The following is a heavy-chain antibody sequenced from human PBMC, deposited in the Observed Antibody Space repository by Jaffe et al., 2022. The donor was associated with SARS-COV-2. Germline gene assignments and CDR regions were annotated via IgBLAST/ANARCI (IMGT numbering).Heavy chain of an antibody. J-gene: IGHJ4*02. CDR3: AKAGCSSSTCYFDY. CDR1: EFTFSNYA. Sequence: EVQLLESGGDLVQPGGSLRVSCAVSEFTFSNYAMSWVRQAPGKGLEWVSFISGSGGDKYYADSVKGRFTISRDNSKNTLSLQMNSLRAEDTAVYYCAKAGCSSSTCYFDYWGQGTLVTVSS. CDR2: ISGSGGDK. D-gene: IGHD2-2*01. V-gene: IGHV3-23*01.